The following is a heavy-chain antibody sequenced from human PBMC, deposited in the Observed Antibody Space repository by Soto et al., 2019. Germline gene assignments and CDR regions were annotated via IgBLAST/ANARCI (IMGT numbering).Heavy chain of an antibody. CDR3: ARQGITYYYGSGSPYYYYGMDV. J-gene: IGHJ6*02. D-gene: IGHD3-10*01. CDR1: GYSFTSYW. Sequence: AGESLKISCKGSGYSFTSYWIGWVRQMPGKGLEWMGIIYPGDSDTRYSPSFQGQVTISADKSISTAYLQWSSLKASDTAMYYCARQGITYYYGSGSPYYYYGMDVWGQGTTVTVSS. V-gene: IGHV5-51*01. CDR2: IYPGDSDT.